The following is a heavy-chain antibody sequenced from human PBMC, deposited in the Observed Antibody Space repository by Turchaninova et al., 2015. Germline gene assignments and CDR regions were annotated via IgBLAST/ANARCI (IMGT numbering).Heavy chain of an antibody. J-gene: IGHJ4*02. CDR3: VMTYYDFWSSYYTGQLPSYDN. V-gene: IGHV3-64D*06. Sequence: PGVSIMLFCSAFGVTFISYAMHWVRQAPGKGLEFVSAINSNGRSTSYADSVKGRFTISRDNSKKTLYLQMRSLRPEDTAVYYCVMTYYDFWSSYYTGQLPSYDNWGQGTLVTVSS. D-gene: IGHD3-3*01. CDR1: GVTFISYA. CDR2: INSNGRST.